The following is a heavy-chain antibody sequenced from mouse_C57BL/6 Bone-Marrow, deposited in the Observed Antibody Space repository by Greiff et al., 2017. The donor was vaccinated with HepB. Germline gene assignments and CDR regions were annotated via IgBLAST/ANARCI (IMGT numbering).Heavy chain of an antibody. J-gene: IGHJ3*01. CDR2: IRSKSNNYAT. V-gene: IGHV10-1*01. CDR3: VRHHYDGYLFAY. Sequence: GGGLVQPKGSLKLSCAASGFSFNTYAMNWVRQAPGKGLEWVARIRSKSNNYATYYADSVKDRFTISRDDSESMLYLQMNNLKTEDTAMYYCVRHHYDGYLFAYWGQGTLVTVSA. D-gene: IGHD2-3*01. CDR1: GFSFNTYA.